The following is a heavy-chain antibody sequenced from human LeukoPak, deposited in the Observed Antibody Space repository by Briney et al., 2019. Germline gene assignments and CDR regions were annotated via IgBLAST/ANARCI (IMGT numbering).Heavy chain of an antibody. Sequence: GGSLRLSCAASGFTFSNFWMTWGRQAPGKGMEWVAIIKQDGSQKYYVDSVKGRVTISRDNARNSLYLQMNSLRAEDTAVYWAVAGTTYWGQGTLVTVSS. V-gene: IGHV3-7*05. D-gene: IGHD6-19*01. CDR3: VAGTTY. J-gene: IGHJ4*02. CDR2: IKQDGSQK. CDR1: GFTFSNFW.